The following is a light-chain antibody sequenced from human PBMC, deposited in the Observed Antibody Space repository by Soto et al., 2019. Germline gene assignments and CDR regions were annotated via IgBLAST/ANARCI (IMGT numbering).Light chain of an antibody. Sequence: QSALTQPPSASGSPGQSVTISCTGTSSDVGGYDFVSWYQQHPGKAPKLMIYDVTKRPSGVPDRFSGSKSGNTACLTVSGVQSDDEEEYYCASYAGSSLPVAFGGGTKLTVL. CDR1: SSDVGGYDF. J-gene: IGLJ2*01. CDR3: ASYAGSSLPVA. CDR2: DVT. V-gene: IGLV2-8*01.